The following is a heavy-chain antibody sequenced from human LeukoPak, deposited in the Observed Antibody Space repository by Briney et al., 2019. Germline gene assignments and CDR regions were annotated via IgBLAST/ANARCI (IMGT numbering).Heavy chain of an antibody. J-gene: IGHJ6*02. V-gene: IGHV3-33*08. CDR1: GFTFSRHY. CDR2: IWYDGSNK. Sequence: PGGSLRLSCAASGFTFSRHYMHWVRQAPGKGLEWVAVIWYDGSNKYYADSVKGRFTISRDNSKNTLYLQMNSLRAEDTAVYYCARDQNGMDVWGQGTTVTVSS. CDR3: ARDQNGMDV.